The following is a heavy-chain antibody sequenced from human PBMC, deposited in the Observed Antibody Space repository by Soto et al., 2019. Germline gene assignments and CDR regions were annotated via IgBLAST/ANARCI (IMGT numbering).Heavy chain of an antibody. J-gene: IGHJ4*02. D-gene: IGHD3-3*01. Sequence: QVQLQESGPGLVKPSGTLSLTCAVSGGSITSSNWWSWVRQPPGKGLEWIGEIYHSGSTNYNPSLKSSVSISVDKSKNQFSLKLTSVTAADTAVYYCARGRRFLEWFYFDYWGQGTLVTVSS. CDR3: ARGRRFLEWFYFDY. V-gene: IGHV4-4*02. CDR2: IYHSGST. CDR1: GGSITSSNW.